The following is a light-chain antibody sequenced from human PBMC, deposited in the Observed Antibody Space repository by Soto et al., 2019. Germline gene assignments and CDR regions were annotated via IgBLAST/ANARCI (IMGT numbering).Light chain of an antibody. CDR2: GAS. J-gene: IGKJ1*01. CDR1: QSVSSN. V-gene: IGKV3-15*01. Sequence: MAMTHSPFTLSVSPGERATLSCRASQSVSSNLAWYQQKPGQAPRLLIYGASTRATGIPARFSGSGSGTEFTLTISSLQSEDFAVYYCQQYNNWPPWTFGQGTKVDIK. CDR3: QQYNNWPPWT.